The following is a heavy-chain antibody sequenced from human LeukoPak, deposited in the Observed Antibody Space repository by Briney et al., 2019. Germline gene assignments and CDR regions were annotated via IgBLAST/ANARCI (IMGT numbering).Heavy chain of an antibody. CDR3: AREAPRSATVTCGDAFDI. D-gene: IGHD4-17*01. CDR1: VDTFSSYA. V-gene: IGHV1-69*13. J-gene: IGHJ3*02. Sequence: SVKVSCMPSVDTFSSYAISWVRQAPEQGREWMGGIIPIFGTANYAQKFQGRVTITADESTSKAFMELSSLRSEDTAVYYCAREAPRSATVTCGDAFDIWGQGTMVTVSS. CDR2: IIPIFGTA.